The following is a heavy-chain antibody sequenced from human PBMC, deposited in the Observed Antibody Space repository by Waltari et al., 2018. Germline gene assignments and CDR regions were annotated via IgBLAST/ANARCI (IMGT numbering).Heavy chain of an antibody. D-gene: IGHD5-12*01. V-gene: IGHV3-21*01. CDR1: GLPFVRHS. J-gene: IGHJ4*02. Sequence: EVQLVESGGGLVKPGGSLRLSCVASGLPFVRHSMNWFRQAPGKGLEWVSSISSDGSYVYYGDSAKGRFTISRDNAKNSLYLEVSSLRVDDTAVYSCARVSAEMAFDQWGQGTLVTVSS. CDR3: ARVSAEMAFDQ. CDR2: ISSDGSYV.